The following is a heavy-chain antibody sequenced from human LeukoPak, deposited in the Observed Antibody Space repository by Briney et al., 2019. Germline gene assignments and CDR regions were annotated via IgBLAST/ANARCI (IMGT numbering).Heavy chain of an antibody. CDR2: INHSGST. Sequence: SETLSLTCAVYGGSFSGYYWSWIRQPPGKGLEWIGEINHSGSTNYNPSLESRVTISVDTSKNQFSLKLSSVTAADTAVYYCASWSSSWYMDVWGKGTTVTVSS. CDR3: ASWSSSWYMDV. V-gene: IGHV4-34*01. J-gene: IGHJ6*03. D-gene: IGHD6-13*01. CDR1: GGSFSGYY.